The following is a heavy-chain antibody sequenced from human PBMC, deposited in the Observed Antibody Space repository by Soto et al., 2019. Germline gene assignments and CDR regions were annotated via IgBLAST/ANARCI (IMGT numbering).Heavy chain of an antibody. D-gene: IGHD1-7*01. CDR1: GFTFSSYS. CDR2: ISSSSSYI. CDR3: ATGITGTTSGAFDI. Sequence: GGSLRLSCAASGFTFSSYSMNWVRQAPGKGLEWVSSISSSSSYIYYADSVKGRFTISRDNAKNSPYLQMNSLRAEDTAVYYCATGITGTTSGAFDIWGQGTMVTVSS. J-gene: IGHJ3*02. V-gene: IGHV3-21*01.